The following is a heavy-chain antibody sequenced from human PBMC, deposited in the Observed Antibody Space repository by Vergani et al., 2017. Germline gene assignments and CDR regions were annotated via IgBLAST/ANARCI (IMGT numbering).Heavy chain of an antibody. CDR1: GFTFSSYS. V-gene: IGHV3-21*01. Sequence: EVQLLESGGGLVQPGGSLRLSCAASGFTFSSYSMNWVRQAPGKGLEWVSSISSSSSYIDYADSVKGRFTISRDNAKNSLYLQMNSLRAEDTAVYYCARLDRSDGMDVWGQGTTVTVSS. CDR3: ARLDRSDGMDV. J-gene: IGHJ6*02. CDR2: ISSSSSYI. D-gene: IGHD3/OR15-3a*01.